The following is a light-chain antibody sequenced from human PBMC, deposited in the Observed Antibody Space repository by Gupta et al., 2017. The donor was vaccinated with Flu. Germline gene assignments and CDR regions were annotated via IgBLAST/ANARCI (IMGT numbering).Light chain of an antibody. CDR2: GNI. CDR1: SSNIGTNI. V-gene: IGLV1-44*01. J-gene: IGLJ3*02. CDR3: AAWDDSRNGWV. Sequence: SVTISCAGSSSNIGTNIVNWYQHLPGTTPKLLIYGNIKRPSCVPDRFSGSKSGTSAALAISGLQADDEADYYCAAWDDSRNGWVFGGGTKLTVL.